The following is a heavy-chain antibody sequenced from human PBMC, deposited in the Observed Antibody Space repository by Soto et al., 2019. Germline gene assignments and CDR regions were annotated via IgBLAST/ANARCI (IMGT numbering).Heavy chain of an antibody. J-gene: IGHJ6*03. CDR3: AKDETVTHYYYYYYMDV. V-gene: IGHV3-23*01. CDR1: GFTFSSYA. CDR2: ISGSGGST. Sequence: EVQLLESGGGLVQPGGSLRLSCAASGFTFSSYAMSWVRQAPGKGLEWVSAISGSGGSTYYADSVKGRFTISRDNSKNTLYLQMNSLRAEDTAVYYCAKDETVTHYYYYYYMDVWGKGTTVTVSS. D-gene: IGHD4-4*01.